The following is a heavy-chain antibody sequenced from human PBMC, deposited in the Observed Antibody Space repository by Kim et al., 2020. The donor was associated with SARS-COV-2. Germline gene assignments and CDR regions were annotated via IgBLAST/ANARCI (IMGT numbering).Heavy chain of an antibody. CDR3: ARVSGEMVRGVIIAYYYGMDV. CDR2: ISYDGSNK. Sequence: GGSLRLSCAASGFTFSSYAMHWVRQAPGKGLEWVAFISYDGSNKYYADSVKGRFTISRDNSKNTLYLQMNSLRAEDTAVYYCARVSGEMVRGVIIAYYYGMDVWGQGTTVTVSS. D-gene: IGHD3-10*01. CDR1: GFTFSSYA. V-gene: IGHV3-30*04. J-gene: IGHJ6*02.